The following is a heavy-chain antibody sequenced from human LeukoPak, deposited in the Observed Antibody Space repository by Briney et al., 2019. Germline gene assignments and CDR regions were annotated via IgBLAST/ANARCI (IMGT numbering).Heavy chain of an antibody. CDR3: SRRGWGSYSQDY. V-gene: IGHV3-11*04. Sequence: GGSLRLSCEGTGFTFGDYFMTWIRQAPGKGLEWLAYISGSSQTIYYADSVRGRFTVSRDNTRQSLYLQMNSLRVEDTAVYYCSRRGWGSYSQDYWGQGTLDTVSA. D-gene: IGHD3-10*01. CDR1: GFTFGDYF. CDR2: ISGSSQTI. J-gene: IGHJ4*02.